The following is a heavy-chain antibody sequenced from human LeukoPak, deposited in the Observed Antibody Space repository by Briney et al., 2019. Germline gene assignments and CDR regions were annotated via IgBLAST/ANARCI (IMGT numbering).Heavy chain of an antibody. CDR2: ISWNGGSI. CDR3: AKSGSGELGFAY. Sequence: GGSLRLSCEASGFTFDDYAMHWVRQAPGKGLEWVSGISWNGGSIDYADSVKGRFTISRDNAKKSLYLQMNSLRAEDTALYYCAKSGSGELGFAYWGEGTLVTVYS. D-gene: IGHD6-6*01. J-gene: IGHJ4*02. CDR1: GFTFDDYA. V-gene: IGHV3-9*01.